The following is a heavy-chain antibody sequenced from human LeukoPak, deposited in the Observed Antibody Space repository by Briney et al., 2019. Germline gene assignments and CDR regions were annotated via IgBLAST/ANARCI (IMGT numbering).Heavy chain of an antibody. J-gene: IGHJ4*02. D-gene: IGHD3-3*01. V-gene: IGHV4-4*02. CDR3: AREGGFYRPLDY. CDR2: VHLDGRT. Sequence: SETLSLTCGVSGGSVISTNWWTWVRQPPGKGLEWIGEVHLDGRTNYNPSLESRLTISVDLSENHVSLKLTSVTAADTAVYYCAREGGFYRPLDYWGQGTLVTVSS. CDR1: GGSVISTNW.